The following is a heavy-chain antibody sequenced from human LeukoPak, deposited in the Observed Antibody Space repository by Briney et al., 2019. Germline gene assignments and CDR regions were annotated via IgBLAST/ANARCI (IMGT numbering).Heavy chain of an antibody. D-gene: IGHD5-18*01. J-gene: IGHJ6*03. CDR3: ARHLGYGPSKSYYYYYYMDV. CDR2: IYPGDSDT. CDR1: GYNFTSYW. V-gene: IGHV5-51*01. Sequence: GESLKISCKGSGYNFTSYWIGWVRQMPGKGLEWMGIIYPGDSDTRYSPSFQGQVTISADKSISTAYLQWSSLKASDTAMYYCARHLGYGPSKSYYYYYYMDVWGKGTTVTVSS.